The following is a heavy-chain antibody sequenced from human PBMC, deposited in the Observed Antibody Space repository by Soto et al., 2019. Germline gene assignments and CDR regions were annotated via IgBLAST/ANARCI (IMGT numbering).Heavy chain of an antibody. CDR1: GFTLINYN. CDR3: ARDDDFPSGHDY. V-gene: IGHV3-21*01. D-gene: IGHD3-3*01. Sequence: GGSLRLSCEASGFTLINYNMNWVRQAPGKGLEWVSSISLSGTYTSYAESVKGRFTISRDSANNSLYLQMSSLRAEDTAVYYCARDDDFPSGHDYWGQGTLVTVSS. J-gene: IGHJ4*02. CDR2: ISLSGTYT.